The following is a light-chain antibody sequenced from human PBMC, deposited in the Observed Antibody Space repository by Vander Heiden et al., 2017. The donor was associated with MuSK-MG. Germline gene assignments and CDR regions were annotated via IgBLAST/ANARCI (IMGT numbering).Light chain of an antibody. CDR3: QQYGSSPT. Sequence: EIALTQSPGTLSLSPGERATLACRASQSITSSYLAWYQQKPGQAPRLLIYDTSSRATGIPDRFSGGGSGTGFTLTISRLEPEDFAVYYCQQYGSSPTFGQGTKVEIK. V-gene: IGKV3-20*01. J-gene: IGKJ1*01. CDR2: DTS. CDR1: QSITSSY.